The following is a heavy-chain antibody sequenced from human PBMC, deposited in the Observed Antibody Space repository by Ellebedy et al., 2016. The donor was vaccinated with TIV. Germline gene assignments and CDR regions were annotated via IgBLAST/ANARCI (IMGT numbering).Heavy chain of an antibody. CDR1: GDSISSYY. J-gene: IGHJ6*02. V-gene: IGHV4-59*01. Sequence: MPSETLSLTCTVSGDSISSYYWSWIRQPPGRGLEWIGYIHYSGSTNYNPSLKSRVTISVDTSKNQFSLKLSSVTAADTAVYYCARADYGDSGAYYYGLDVWGQGTTVTVSS. CDR3: ARADYGDSGAYYYGLDV. D-gene: IGHD4-17*01. CDR2: IHYSGST.